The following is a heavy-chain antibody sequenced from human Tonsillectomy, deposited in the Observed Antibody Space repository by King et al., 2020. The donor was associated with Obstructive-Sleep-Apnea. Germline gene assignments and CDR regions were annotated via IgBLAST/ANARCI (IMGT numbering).Heavy chain of an antibody. D-gene: IGHD5-12*01. J-gene: IGHJ4*02. CDR3: AKDLSGYDKPHYYFDD. Sequence: VQLVESGGGLVQPGGSLRLSCAASGFTFSSYAMSWVRQAPGKGLEWVSTISGSGASTYFADSVKGRFTISRDNSKNTLYLQMNSLRAEDTAVYYCAKDLSGYDKPHYYFDDWGQGTLVTVSS. CDR1: GFTFSSYA. CDR2: ISGSGAST. V-gene: IGHV3-23*04.